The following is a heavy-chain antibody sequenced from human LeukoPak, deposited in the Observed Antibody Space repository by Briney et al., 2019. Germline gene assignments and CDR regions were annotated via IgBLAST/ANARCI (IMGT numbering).Heavy chain of an antibody. CDR1: GYTFTSYG. D-gene: IGHD7-27*01. Sequence: ASVKVSCKASGYTFTSYGISWVRQAPGQGLEWMGWINPNSGGTNYAQKFQGRVTMTRDTSISTAYMELSRLRSDDTAVYYCARGAPGVPKDAFDIWGQGTMVTVSS. CDR2: INPNSGGT. V-gene: IGHV1-2*02. J-gene: IGHJ3*02. CDR3: ARGAPGVPKDAFDI.